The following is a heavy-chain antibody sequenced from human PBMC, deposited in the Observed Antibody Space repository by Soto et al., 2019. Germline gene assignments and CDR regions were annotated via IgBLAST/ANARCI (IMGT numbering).Heavy chain of an antibody. V-gene: IGHV3-23*01. Sequence: GGSLRLSCAASGFTFSSYAMSWVRQAPGKGLEWVSAISGSGGSTYYADSVKGRFTISRDNSKNTLYLQMNSLRAEDTAVYYCALWFGELSQYYYYYYMDVWGKGTTVTVSS. J-gene: IGHJ6*03. D-gene: IGHD3-10*01. CDR1: GFTFSSYA. CDR3: ALWFGELSQYYYYYYMDV. CDR2: ISGSGGST.